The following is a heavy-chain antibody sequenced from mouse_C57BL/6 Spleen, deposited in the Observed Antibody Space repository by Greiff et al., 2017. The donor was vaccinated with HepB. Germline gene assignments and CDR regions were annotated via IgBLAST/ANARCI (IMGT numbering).Heavy chain of an antibody. CDR3: AKFYDYDEDYAMDY. Sequence: EVHLVESGGGLVKPGGSLKLSCAASGFTFSDYGMHWVRQAPEKGLEWVAYISSGSSTIYYADTVKGRFTISRDNAKNTLFLQMTSLRPEDTAMYYCAKFYDYDEDYAMDYWGQGTSVTVSS. D-gene: IGHD2-4*01. V-gene: IGHV5-17*01. CDR2: ISSGSSTI. J-gene: IGHJ4*01. CDR1: GFTFSDYG.